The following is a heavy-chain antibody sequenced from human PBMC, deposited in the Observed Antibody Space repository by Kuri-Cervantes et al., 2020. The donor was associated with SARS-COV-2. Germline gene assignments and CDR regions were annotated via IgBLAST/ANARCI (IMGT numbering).Heavy chain of an antibody. J-gene: IGHJ4*02. V-gene: IGHV4-38-2*02. D-gene: IGHD3-10*01. Sequence: SETLSLTCTVSGYSISGGYYWGWIRQPPGKGLEWIGSIYHSGSTYHNPSLKSRVTISVDTSKNQFSLKLSSVTAADTAVYYCARTSYGSALYWGQGTLVTVSS. CDR2: IYHSGST. CDR1: GYSISGGYY. CDR3: ARTSYGSALY.